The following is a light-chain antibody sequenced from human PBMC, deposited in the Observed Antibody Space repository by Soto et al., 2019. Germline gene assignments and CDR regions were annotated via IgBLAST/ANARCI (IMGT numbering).Light chain of an antibody. V-gene: IGKV1-5*03. Sequence: DIQVTQSPATLSASVGDTVSITCRASQSVLTWLAWYQQKPGKAPNLLIYKASRLRDGVPSRFSGSGSGTDFTLTISSLQPDDFASYFCKHYFSYPYAFVQGPKLEI. CDR3: KHYFSYPYA. CDR2: KAS. CDR1: QSVLTW. J-gene: IGKJ2*01.